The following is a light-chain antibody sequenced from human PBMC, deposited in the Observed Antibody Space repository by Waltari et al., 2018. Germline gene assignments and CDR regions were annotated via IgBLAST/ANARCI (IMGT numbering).Light chain of an antibody. V-gene: IGLV3-21*02. CDR2: DDS. CDR1: IIASKT. CDR3: HIWDTITDQVV. J-gene: IGLJ3*02. Sequence: SYVLPQPPSVSVAPGHTAKISCAGDIIASKTVHWYQHKSGQAPVMVVYDDSGRPSGVPERFSGSNSGDSATVTISRAEGGDEAAYYCHIWDTITDQVVFGGGTKLTVL.